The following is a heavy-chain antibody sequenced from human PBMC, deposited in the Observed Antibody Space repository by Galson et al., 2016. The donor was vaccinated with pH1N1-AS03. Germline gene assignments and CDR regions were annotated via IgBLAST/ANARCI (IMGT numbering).Heavy chain of an antibody. V-gene: IGHV1-69*08. CDR2: LTPIFGTT. CDR3: VIRDKNMIRLAPGVKFDY. Sequence: SVKVSCKASGGTFSTYSISWVRQAPGQGLEWMGSLTPIFGTTSYAPKFQDRVTLTADKATNTAYMEVASLESDDTAFYFCVIRDKNMIRLAPGVKFDYWGQRTLVSVSS. J-gene: IGHJ4*02. D-gene: IGHD3-16*01. CDR1: GGTFSTYS.